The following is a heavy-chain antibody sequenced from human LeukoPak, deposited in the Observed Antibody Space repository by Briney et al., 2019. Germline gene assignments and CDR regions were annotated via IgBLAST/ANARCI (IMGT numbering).Heavy chain of an antibody. CDR3: STGGGVLRFL. J-gene: IGHJ4*02. Sequence: GGSLRFSCAASGINFSNAWMSWVRQAPGKGLEWVGRIKSKKDGEITDYAAPVKGRFTISRDDSKDTLYLQMNSLKTEDTAVYYCSTGGGVLRFLGGQGTLVTVSS. CDR1: GINFSNAW. D-gene: IGHD3-3*01. CDR2: IKSKKDGEIT. V-gene: IGHV3-15*01.